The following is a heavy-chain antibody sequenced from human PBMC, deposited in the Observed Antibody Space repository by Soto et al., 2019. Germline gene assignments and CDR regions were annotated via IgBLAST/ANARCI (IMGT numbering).Heavy chain of an antibody. D-gene: IGHD4-4*01. V-gene: IGHV3-7*03. CDR1: GFTFTDFY. J-gene: IGHJ4*02. Sequence: EVQLVQSGGGLVQPGGSLRLSCVGSGFTFTDFYMNWVRQAPGKGLEWVANIRPEGTETNYVASVRGRFTASRDNAKNSLFLQMTTLRADDTALDYCAGWGGHDYKYWGQGILVTVSS. CDR2: IRPEGTET. CDR3: AGWGGHDYKY.